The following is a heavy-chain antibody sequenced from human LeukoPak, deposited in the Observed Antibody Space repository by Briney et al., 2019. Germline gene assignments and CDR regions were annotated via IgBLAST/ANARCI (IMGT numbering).Heavy chain of an antibody. CDR1: GGSISSGSYY. CDR2: IYTSGST. V-gene: IGHV4-61*02. J-gene: IGHJ5*02. Sequence: SETLSPTCTVSGGSISSGSYYWSWIRQPAGKGLEWIGRIYTSGSTNYNPSLKSRVTISVDTSKNQFSLKLSSVTAADTAVYYCARARVQLDPWGQGTLVTVSS. CDR3: ARARVQLDP. D-gene: IGHD3-10*01.